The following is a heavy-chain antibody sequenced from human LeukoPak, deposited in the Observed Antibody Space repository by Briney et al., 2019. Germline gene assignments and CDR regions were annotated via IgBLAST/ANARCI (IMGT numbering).Heavy chain of an antibody. J-gene: IGHJ3*02. CDR3: AKSSGYYSGAFDI. CDR1: GFTFSSYA. CDR2: ISGSGGST. D-gene: IGHD3-22*01. Sequence: PGGSLRLSCAASGFTFSSYAMSWVRRAPGKGLEWVSAISGSGGSTYYADSVKGRFTISRDNSKNTLYLQMNSLRAEDTAVYYCAKSSGYYSGAFDIWGQGTMVAVSS. V-gene: IGHV3-23*01.